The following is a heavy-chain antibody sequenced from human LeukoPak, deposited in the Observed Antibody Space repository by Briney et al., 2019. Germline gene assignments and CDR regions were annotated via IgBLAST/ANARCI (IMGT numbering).Heavy chain of an antibody. D-gene: IGHD5-24*01. Sequence: PGGSLRLSCTASGFIFSNFGMHWVRQAPGKGLEWVAFIRFDGSSPNYADSVKGRFTISRDNSKNTLYLQMNSLRPEDTAVYYCAKTDGYNRTSDYWGQGTLVTVSS. J-gene: IGHJ4*02. CDR3: AKTDGYNRTSDY. CDR1: GFIFSNFG. CDR2: IRFDGSSP. V-gene: IGHV3-30*02.